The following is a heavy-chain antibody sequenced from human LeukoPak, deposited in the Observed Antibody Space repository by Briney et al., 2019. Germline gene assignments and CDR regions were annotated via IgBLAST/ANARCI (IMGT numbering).Heavy chain of an antibody. CDR2: IRYDGSTI. CDR1: GFTFSDYG. V-gene: IGHV3-33*01. CDR3: TRLLPSSHHFFDS. Sequence: PGGSLRLSCAASGFTFSDYGMHWVRQAPGKGLEWVAVIRYDGSTIYYADSVKGRFTISRDDSKKTLYLQMDSLRAEDTAVYYCTRLLPSSHHFFDSWGQGTLVTVSS. J-gene: IGHJ4*02. D-gene: IGHD6-6*01.